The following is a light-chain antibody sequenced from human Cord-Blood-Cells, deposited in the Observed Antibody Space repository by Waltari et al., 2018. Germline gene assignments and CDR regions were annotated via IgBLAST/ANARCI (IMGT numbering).Light chain of an antibody. V-gene: IGKV3-20*01. CDR3: QQYGSSPLT. J-gene: IGKJ4*01. Sequence: EIVLTQSPGTLSLSPGERATLSCRASQSVSSSYLAWYQQTPGQAPRLLIYGASSRATGIPDRFSGSGSGTDFTLTISRLEPEDFAVYYCQQYGSSPLTFGGGTKVENK. CDR2: GAS. CDR1: QSVSSSY.